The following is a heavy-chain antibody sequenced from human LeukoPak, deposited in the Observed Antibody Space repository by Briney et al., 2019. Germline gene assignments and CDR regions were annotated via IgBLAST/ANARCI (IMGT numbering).Heavy chain of an antibody. CDR2: IYYSGST. V-gene: IGHV4-30-4*01. J-gene: IGHJ4*02. D-gene: IGHD2-15*01. CDR1: GGSISSGDYY. Sequence: SETLSLTCTVSGGSISSGDYYWSWIRQPPGKGLEWIGYIYYSGSTYYNPSLKSRVTISVDTSKNQFSLKLSSVTAADTAVYYCARGGGEYCSGGSCSYFDYWGQGTLVTVSS. CDR3: ARGGGEYCSGGSCSYFDY.